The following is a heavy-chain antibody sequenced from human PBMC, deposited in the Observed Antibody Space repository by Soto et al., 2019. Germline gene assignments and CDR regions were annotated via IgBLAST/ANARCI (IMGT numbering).Heavy chain of an antibody. D-gene: IGHD6-6*01. CDR1: GGTFSSYA. Sequence: ASVKVSCKASGGTFSSYAISWVRQAPGQGLEWMGGIIPIFGTANYAQKFQGRVTITADESTSTAYMELSSLRSEDTAVYYCARDLSLTQYSSSADGGWFDPWGQGTLVIVSS. CDR2: IIPIFGTA. J-gene: IGHJ5*02. V-gene: IGHV1-69*13. CDR3: ARDLSLTQYSSSADGGWFDP.